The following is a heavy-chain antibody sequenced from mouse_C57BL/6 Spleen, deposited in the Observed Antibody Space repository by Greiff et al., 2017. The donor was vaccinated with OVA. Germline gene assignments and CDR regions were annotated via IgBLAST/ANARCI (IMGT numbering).Heavy chain of an antibody. CDR1: GFTFSSYA. CDR2: ISDGGSYT. J-gene: IGHJ2*01. V-gene: IGHV5-4*01. Sequence: EVQRVESGGGLVKPGGSLKLSCAASGFTFSSYAMSWVRQTPEKRLEWVATISDGGSYTYYPDNVKGRVTISRDNAKNNLYLQMSHLKSEDTAMYYCARDRYFDYWGQGTTLTVSS. CDR3: ARDRYFDY.